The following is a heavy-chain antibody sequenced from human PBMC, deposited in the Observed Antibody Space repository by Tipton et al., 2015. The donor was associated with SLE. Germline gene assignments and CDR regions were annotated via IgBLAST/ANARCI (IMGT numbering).Heavy chain of an antibody. Sequence: TLSLTCAVYGGSFSGYYWSWIRQPPGKGLEWIGEINHSGSTNYNPSLKSRVTISVDTSKNRFSLKLSSVTAADTAVYYCARTGYSSSWLYFQHWGQGTLVTVSS. J-gene: IGHJ1*01. CDR2: INHSGST. CDR3: ARTGYSSSWLYFQH. V-gene: IGHV4-34*01. CDR1: GGSFSGYY. D-gene: IGHD6-13*01.